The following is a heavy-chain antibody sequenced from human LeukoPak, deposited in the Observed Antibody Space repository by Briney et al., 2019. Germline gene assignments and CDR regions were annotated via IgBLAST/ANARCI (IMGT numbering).Heavy chain of an antibody. CDR1: GGSISSSSYY. V-gene: IGHV3-11*04. Sequence: LSLTCTVSGGSISSSSYYWGWIRQAPGKGLEWVSYISSSGSTIYYADSVKGRFTISRDNAKNSLYLQMNSLRAEDTAVYYCARDRGGYSYGPYDYWGQGTLVTVSS. J-gene: IGHJ4*02. CDR3: ARDRGGYSYGPYDY. CDR2: ISSSGSTI. D-gene: IGHD5-18*01.